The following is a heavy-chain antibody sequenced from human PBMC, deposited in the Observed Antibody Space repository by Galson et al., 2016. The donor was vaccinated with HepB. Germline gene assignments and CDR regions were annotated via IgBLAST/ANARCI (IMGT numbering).Heavy chain of an antibody. Sequence: SLRLSCASSGFTFSSYAMSWVRQAPGERPEWVSTIVPARHRIYYEDSVTGRFTLARDNSQNTLYLQMNGLRAEDTAVYYCARQGGYCSDSSCQTGITYFDYWGLGTLVTVSS. CDR1: GFTFSSYA. CDR2: IVPARHRI. J-gene: IGHJ4*02. CDR3: ARQGGYCSDSSCQTGITYFDY. D-gene: IGHD2-2*03. V-gene: IGHV3-23*01.